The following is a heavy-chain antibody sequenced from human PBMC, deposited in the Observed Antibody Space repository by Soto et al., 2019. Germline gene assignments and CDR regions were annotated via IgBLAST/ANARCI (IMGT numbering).Heavy chain of an antibody. J-gene: IGHJ4*01. CDR3: VRDRDLYRDMFHADL. V-gene: IGHV3-48*02. CDR2: ITIRTGNV. Sequence: PGGPLRLSCEASGFTISECSMNWVRQAPGKGLEWLAYITIRTGNVLYADSVRGRFTISADNAENSVILQMNSLRDEDSAVYFCVRDRDLYRDMFHADLWGQGT. D-gene: IGHD3-10*02. CDR1: GFTISECS.